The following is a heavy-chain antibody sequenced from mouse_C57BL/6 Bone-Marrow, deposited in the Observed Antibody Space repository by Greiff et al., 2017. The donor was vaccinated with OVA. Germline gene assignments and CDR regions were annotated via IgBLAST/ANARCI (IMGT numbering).Heavy chain of an antibody. V-gene: IGHV2-2*01. CDR2: IWSGGST. J-gene: IGHJ3*01. CDR1: GFSLTSYG. CDR3: ARIGDDGYLPFAY. D-gene: IGHD2-3*01. Sequence: QVQLKQSGPGLVQPSQSLSITCTVSGFSLTSYGVHWVRQSPGKGLEWLGVIWSGGSTDYNAAFISRLSISKDNSKSQVFFKMNSLQADDTAIYYCARIGDDGYLPFAYWGQGTLVTVSA.